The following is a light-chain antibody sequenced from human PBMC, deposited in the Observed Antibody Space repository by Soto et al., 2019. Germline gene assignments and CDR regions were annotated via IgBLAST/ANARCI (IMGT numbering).Light chain of an antibody. J-gene: IGKJ1*01. CDR2: AAS. CDR3: HPRYSIPWT. Sequence: DIRMTRSPSSLSASVGDRVTITCRASQSISNYLNWYQQKPGKAAKLLIYAASSLQSGVPLRFSGSGSGTDFTFTISSLLPEYFATYYCHPRYSIPWTFGRVTTV. V-gene: IGKV1-39*01. CDR1: QSISNY.